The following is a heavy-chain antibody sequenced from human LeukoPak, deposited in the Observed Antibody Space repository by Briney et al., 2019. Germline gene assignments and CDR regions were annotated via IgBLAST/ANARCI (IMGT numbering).Heavy chain of an antibody. J-gene: IGHJ4*02. CDR3: ARSTELWFGELLWGYFGY. Sequence: SETLSLTCTVSGGSISSYYWSWIRQPPGKGLEWIGYIYYSGSTNYNPSLKSRVTISVDTSKNQFSLKLSSVTAADTAVYYCARSTELWFGELLWGYFGYWGQGTLVTVSS. CDR2: IYYSGST. V-gene: IGHV4-59*01. CDR1: GGSISSYY. D-gene: IGHD3-10*01.